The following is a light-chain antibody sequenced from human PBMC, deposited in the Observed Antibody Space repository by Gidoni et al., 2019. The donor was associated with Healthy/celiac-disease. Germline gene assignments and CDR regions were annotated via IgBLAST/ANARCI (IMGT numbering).Light chain of an antibody. V-gene: IGKV2-28*01. CDR1: QSHLHSNGYNY. J-gene: IGKJ3*01. CDR3: MQALQTPRT. Sequence: DIVMTQFPLSLPVTPGEPASISCRSSQSHLHSNGYNYLDWYLQKPGQSPQLLIYLGSNRASGVPDRFSGSGSGTDFTLKISKVEAEDVGVYYCMQALQTPRTFGPGTKVDIK. CDR2: LGS.